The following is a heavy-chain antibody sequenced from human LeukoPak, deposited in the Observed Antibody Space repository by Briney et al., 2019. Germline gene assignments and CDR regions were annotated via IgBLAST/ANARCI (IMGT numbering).Heavy chain of an antibody. CDR2: IYYSGST. CDR1: GGSISSYY. D-gene: IGHD6-6*01. J-gene: IGHJ6*02. CDR3: ARHGVSSSYYYGMDV. V-gene: IGHV4-59*08. Sequence: SSETLSLTCTVSGGSISSYYWSWIRQPPGKGLEWIGYIYYSGSTNYNPSLKSRVTISVDTSKNQFSLKLSSVTAADTAVYYCARHGVSSSYYYGMDVWGQGTTVTVSS.